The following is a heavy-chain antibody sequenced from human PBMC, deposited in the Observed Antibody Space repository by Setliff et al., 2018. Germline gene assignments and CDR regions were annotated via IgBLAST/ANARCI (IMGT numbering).Heavy chain of an antibody. CDR2: IWYDGSNK. D-gene: IGHD3-22*01. CDR1: GFTFSSYG. Sequence: GGSLRLSCAASGFTFSSYGMHWVRQAPGKGLEWVAAIWYDGSNKYYADSVKGRFTISRDNSKNTLYLQVNSLRPEDSAVYYCAKEDYSDSSGYYYETPWFDPWGQGTLVTVSS. J-gene: IGHJ5*02. V-gene: IGHV3-33*03. CDR3: AKEDYSDSSGYYYETPWFDP.